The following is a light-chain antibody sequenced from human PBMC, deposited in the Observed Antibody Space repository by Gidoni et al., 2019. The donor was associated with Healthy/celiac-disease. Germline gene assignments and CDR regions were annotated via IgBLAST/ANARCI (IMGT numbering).Light chain of an antibody. CDR2: GAS. Sequence: EIVMTQSPATLSVSPGERATLSCRASQSVSSNLAWYQQKPGQAPRLLIYGASTRATGIPARFRGSWSGTEFTLTISSLQSEDFAVYYCQQYNNWPPWTFGQGTRLEIK. J-gene: IGKJ5*01. V-gene: IGKV3-15*01. CDR3: QQYNNWPPWT. CDR1: QSVSSN.